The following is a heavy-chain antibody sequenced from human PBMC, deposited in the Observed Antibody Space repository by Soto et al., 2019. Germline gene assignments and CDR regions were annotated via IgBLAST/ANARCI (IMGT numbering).Heavy chain of an antibody. V-gene: IGHV1-69*01. Sequence: QVQLVQSGAEVKKSGSSVKVSCKASGGTFSSYAISWVRQAPGQGLEWMGGIIPIFGTANYAQKFQGRVTITADESTSTAYMELSSLRSEDTAVYYCARVNYLVAGTVHYFDYWGQGTLVTVSS. CDR3: ARVNYLVAGTVHYFDY. J-gene: IGHJ4*02. D-gene: IGHD6-19*01. CDR2: IIPIFGTA. CDR1: GGTFSSYA.